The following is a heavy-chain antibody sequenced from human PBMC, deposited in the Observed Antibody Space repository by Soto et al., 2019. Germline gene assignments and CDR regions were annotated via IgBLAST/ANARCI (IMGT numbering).Heavy chain of an antibody. CDR3: AKALSGYYYGMDV. D-gene: IGHD3-10*01. Sequence: CKGSGYSFTSYWIGWVRQMPGKGLEWMGIIYPGDSDTRYSPSFQGQVTISADKSISTAYLQWSSLKASDTAMYYCAKALSGYYYGMDVWGQGTTVTVSS. CDR2: IYPGDSDT. J-gene: IGHJ6*02. V-gene: IGHV5-51*01. CDR1: GYSFTSYW.